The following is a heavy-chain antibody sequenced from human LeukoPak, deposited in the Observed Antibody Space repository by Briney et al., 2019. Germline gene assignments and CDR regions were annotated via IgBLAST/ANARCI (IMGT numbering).Heavy chain of an antibody. J-gene: IGHJ1*01. CDR3: ARTPSAYYDYAQH. CDR1: GXTFSNYD. V-gene: IGHV3-23*01. D-gene: IGHD3-16*01. CDR2: VRGSTVST. Sequence: QPGGSPRLSCAASGXTFSNYDMSWVRQAPGKGLGWVSTVRGSTVSTYYADSVKGRFTISRDNSKNTVYLQMNSLRAEDTAVYYCARTPSAYYDYAQHWGQGTLVTVSS.